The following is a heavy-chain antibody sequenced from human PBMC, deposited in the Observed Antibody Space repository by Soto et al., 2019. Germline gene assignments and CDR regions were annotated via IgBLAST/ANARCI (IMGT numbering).Heavy chain of an antibody. D-gene: IGHD5-18*01. Sequence: EVQLVESGGGLVQPGGSLRLSCAASGFTFSSYSMNWVRQAPGKGLEWVSYISSSSSTIYYADSVKGRFTISRDNAKNSLYLQMNSLRAEDTAVYYCARDSGYSYGPPDSWGQGTLVTVSS. CDR2: ISSSSSTI. CDR3: ARDSGYSYGPPDS. J-gene: IGHJ5*01. V-gene: IGHV3-48*01. CDR1: GFTFSSYS.